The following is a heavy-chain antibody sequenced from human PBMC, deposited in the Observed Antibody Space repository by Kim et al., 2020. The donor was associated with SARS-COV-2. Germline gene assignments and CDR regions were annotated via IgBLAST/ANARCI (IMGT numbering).Heavy chain of an antibody. D-gene: IGHD6-25*01. CDR2: SGST. Sequence: SGSTVCTPSLKSRVTISIDTSKNLFSLNLDSVTAADTAVYYCASRSGPADHWGQGTLVTVAS. J-gene: IGHJ4*02. V-gene: IGHV4-39*07. CDR3: ASRSGPADH.